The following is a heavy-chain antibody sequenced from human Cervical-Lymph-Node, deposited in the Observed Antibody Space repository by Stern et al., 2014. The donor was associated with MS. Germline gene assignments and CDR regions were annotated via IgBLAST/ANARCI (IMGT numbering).Heavy chain of an antibody. D-gene: IGHD4-17*01. CDR1: GFTFSSYA. J-gene: IGHJ6*02. V-gene: IGHV3-64D*06. CDR3: VKDNYGDYPSDYGMDV. CDR2: ISSNGGST. Sequence: EVQLVESGGGLVQPGGSLRLSCSASGFTFSSYAMHWVRQAPGKGLEYVSAISSNGGSTYSADSVKGRFTISRDNSKNPLYLQMSSLRAEDTAVYYCVKDNYGDYPSDYGMDVWGQGTTVTVSS.